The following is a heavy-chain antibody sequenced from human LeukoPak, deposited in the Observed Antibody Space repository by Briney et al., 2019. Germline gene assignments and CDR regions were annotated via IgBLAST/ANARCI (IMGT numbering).Heavy chain of an antibody. J-gene: IGHJ5*02. V-gene: IGHV3-11*01. CDR2: INSGGRTT. CDR1: GFSFGDYY. D-gene: IGHD6-13*01. Sequence: AGGSLRLSCAASGFSFGDYYMTWIRQAPGRGLEWISYINSGGRTTYHADSVRGRFTISRDNAKNSLYLQMNSLRVEDTAVYYCARGFVYSSSPSTSWFDPWGQETLVTVSS. CDR3: ARGFVYSSSPSTSWFDP.